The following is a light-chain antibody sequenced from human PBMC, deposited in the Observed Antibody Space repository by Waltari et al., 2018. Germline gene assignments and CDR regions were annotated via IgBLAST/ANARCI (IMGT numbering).Light chain of an antibody. CDR3: CSFATNSIVI. CDR2: EVN. V-gene: IGLV2-23*02. Sequence: QSALTQPASVSGSPGQSITLSCSGTGSAVGSYNLVSWYQQHPGKAPKLIIYEVNMRPSGVSDRFSGSKSGVTASLTISGLQAEDEAVYFCCSFATNSIVIFGGGTKLTVL. J-gene: IGLJ2*01. CDR1: GSAVGSYNL.